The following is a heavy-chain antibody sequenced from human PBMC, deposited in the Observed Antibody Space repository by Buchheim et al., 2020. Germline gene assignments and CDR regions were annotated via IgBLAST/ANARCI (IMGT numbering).Heavy chain of an antibody. CDR3: AKEGEYYYDSSGYYYWYFDL. V-gene: IGHV3-23*01. CDR1: GFTFSSYA. CDR2: ISGSGGST. D-gene: IGHD3-22*01. J-gene: IGHJ2*01. Sequence: EVQLLESGGGLVQPGGSLRLSCAASGFTFSSYAMSWVRQAPGKGLEWVSAISGSGGSTYYADSVKGRFTISRDNSKNTLYLQMNSLRAEDTAVYYCAKEGEYYYDSSGYYYWYFDLWGRGTL.